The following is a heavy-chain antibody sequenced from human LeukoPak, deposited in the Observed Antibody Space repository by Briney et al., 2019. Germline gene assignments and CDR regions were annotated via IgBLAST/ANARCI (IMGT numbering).Heavy chain of an antibody. D-gene: IGHD6-19*01. CDR3: AGGSGWLIDY. V-gene: IGHV3-7*01. CDR1: GFIFGAYW. Sequence: GGSLRLSCAASGFIFGAYWMTWVRQAPGKGLEWVANIKQDGSEKYYVDSVKGRFTISRDNTKNSLYLQMNSLRTEDTAVYYCAGGSGWLIDYWGQGTLVTVSS. CDR2: IKQDGSEK. J-gene: IGHJ4*02.